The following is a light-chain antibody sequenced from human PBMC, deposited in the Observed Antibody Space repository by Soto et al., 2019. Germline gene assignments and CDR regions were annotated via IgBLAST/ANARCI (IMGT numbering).Light chain of an antibody. CDR1: QSVSSSY. Sequence: EIVLTQSPGTLSLSPGERATLSCSASQSVSSSYLAWYQQKPGQAPRLLIYGASSRATGIPDRFSGSGSGTGFTLTISSLEPEDFAVYYCQPYGSSLFTFGPGTKVDIK. CDR2: GAS. V-gene: IGKV3-20*01. CDR3: QPYGSSLFT. J-gene: IGKJ3*01.